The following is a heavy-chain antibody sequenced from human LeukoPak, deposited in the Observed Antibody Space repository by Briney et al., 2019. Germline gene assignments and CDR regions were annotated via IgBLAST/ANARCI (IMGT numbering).Heavy chain of an antibody. CDR1: GGSFSGYY. CDR2: INHSGST. Sequence: SETLSLTCAVYGGSFSGYYWSWLRQPPGKGLEWIGEINHSGSTNYNPSLKSRVTISVDTSKNQFSLKLSSVTAADTAVYYCARGASPLGYCSGGSCSDAFDIWGQGTMVTVSS. CDR3: ARGASPLGYCSGGSCSDAFDI. J-gene: IGHJ3*02. V-gene: IGHV4-34*01. D-gene: IGHD2-15*01.